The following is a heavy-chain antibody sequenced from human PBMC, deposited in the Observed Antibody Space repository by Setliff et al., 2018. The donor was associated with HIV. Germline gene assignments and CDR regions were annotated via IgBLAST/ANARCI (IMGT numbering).Heavy chain of an antibody. D-gene: IGHD1-26*01. CDR1: GYTFTSYA. V-gene: IGHV1-3*01. Sequence: ASVKVSCKASGYTFTSYAMHWVRQAPGQRLEWMGWINAGNGNTKYSQKFQGRVTITRDTSASTAYMELSSLRSEDTAGYYCARGGGGLSGSYSVDFDYWGQGTLVTVSS. J-gene: IGHJ4*02. CDR2: INAGNGNT. CDR3: ARGGGGLSGSYSVDFDY.